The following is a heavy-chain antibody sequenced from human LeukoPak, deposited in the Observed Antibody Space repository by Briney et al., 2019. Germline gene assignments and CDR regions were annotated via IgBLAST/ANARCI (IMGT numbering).Heavy chain of an antibody. CDR2: ISSSSSYI. CDR3: ARDSPYGTAGY. Sequence: GGSLRLSCAASGFTFSNYNMNWVRQAPGKGLEWVSSISSSSSYIYYADSVKGRFTISRGNTKNSLYLQMNSLRAEDTAVYYRARDSPYGTAGYWGQGTLVTVSS. V-gene: IGHV3-21*01. D-gene: IGHD2-8*02. CDR1: GFTFSNYN. J-gene: IGHJ4*02.